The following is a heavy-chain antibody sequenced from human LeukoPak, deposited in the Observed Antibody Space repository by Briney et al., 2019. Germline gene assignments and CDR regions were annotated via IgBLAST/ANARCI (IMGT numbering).Heavy chain of an antibody. CDR1: GYSISSGYY. V-gene: IGHV4-38-2*02. CDR3: ASEGIGYYYMDV. D-gene: IGHD2-15*01. J-gene: IGHJ6*03. CDR2: IYHSGST. Sequence: PSETLSLTCTVSGYSISSGYYWGWIRQPPGKVLEWIGSIYHSGSTYYNPSLKSRVTISVDTSKNQFSLKLSSVTAADTAVYYCASEGIGYYYMDVWGKGTTVTVSS.